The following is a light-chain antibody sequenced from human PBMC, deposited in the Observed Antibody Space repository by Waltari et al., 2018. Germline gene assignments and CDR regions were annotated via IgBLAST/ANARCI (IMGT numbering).Light chain of an antibody. V-gene: IGKV1-13*02. CDR1: QGLSGH. CDR2: YTN. Sequence: TQSPSSLPASVGDNVTITCRATQGLSGHLNWYQQKPGEAPKLLIYYTNRLETGVPSRFSGSKSGAQFTLTISNLQPEDFASYSCQQYDTYPFTFGPGT. J-gene: IGKJ3*01. CDR3: QQYDTYPFT.